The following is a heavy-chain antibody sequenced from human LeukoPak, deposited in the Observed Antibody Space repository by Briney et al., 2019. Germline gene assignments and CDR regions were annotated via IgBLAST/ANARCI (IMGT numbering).Heavy chain of an antibody. D-gene: IGHD3-16*02. J-gene: IGHJ4*02. CDR2: INVGNGNT. CDR3: ARGPQKAYDIVSGSYRYHFDY. CDR1: GYTFTSYA. V-gene: IGHV1-3*03. Sequence: ASVKVSCKASGYTFTSYAMNWVRQAPGQRLEWMGWINVGNGNTKYSQEFQGRVTITRDTSASTAYMELSSLRSEDTAVYYCARGPQKAYDIVSGSYRYHFDYWGQGTLVAVSS.